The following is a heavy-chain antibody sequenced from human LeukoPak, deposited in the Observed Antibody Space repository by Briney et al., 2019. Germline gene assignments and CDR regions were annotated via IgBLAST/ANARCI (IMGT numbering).Heavy chain of an antibody. CDR2: ISGSSTTI. Sequence: GGSLRLSCAASGFTFSNYYMNWVRQAPGKGLGWVSYISGSSTTIYYADSVKGRFTISRDNAKNSLYLQMHSLRAEDTAVYYCARENDFWSAWGQGTLVTVSS. J-gene: IGHJ5*02. V-gene: IGHV3-48*01. CDR3: ARENDFWSA. D-gene: IGHD3-3*01. CDR1: GFTFSNYY.